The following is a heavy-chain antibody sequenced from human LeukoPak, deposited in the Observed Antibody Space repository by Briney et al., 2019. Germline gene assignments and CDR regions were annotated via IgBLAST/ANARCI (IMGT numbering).Heavy chain of an antibody. J-gene: IGHJ6*02. CDR2: ISWNSAII. CDR3: AEVMGSGWYPGYGMDV. D-gene: IGHD6-19*01. CDR1: GFTFDDFA. Sequence: GGSLRLSCAASGFTFDDFAMHWVRQAPGKGLEWVSGISWNSAIIGYADSVKGRFTIARDNARNSLYLQMNSLRLEDTALYYCAEVMGSGWYPGYGMDVWGQGTTVTVSS. V-gene: IGHV3-9*01.